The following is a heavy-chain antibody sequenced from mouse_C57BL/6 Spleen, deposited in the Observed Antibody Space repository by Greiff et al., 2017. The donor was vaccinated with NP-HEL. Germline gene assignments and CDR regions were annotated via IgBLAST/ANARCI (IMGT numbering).Heavy chain of an antibody. V-gene: IGHV1-78*01. Sequence: VQLQQSDAELVKPGASVKISCKVSGYTFTDHTIHWMKQRPEQGLEWIGYIYPRDGSTKYNEKFKGKATLTADKSSSTAYMQLNILTSEDFAVYFCANRIVTTAYFDYWGQGTTLTVSS. CDR3: ANRIVTTAYFDY. J-gene: IGHJ2*01. CDR1: GYTFTDHT. D-gene: IGHD2-12*01. CDR2: IYPRDGST.